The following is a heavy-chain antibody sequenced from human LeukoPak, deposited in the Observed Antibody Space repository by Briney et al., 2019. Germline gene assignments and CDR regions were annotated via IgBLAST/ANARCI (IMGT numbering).Heavy chain of an antibody. V-gene: IGHV3-33*06. CDR2: VWFDATNK. Sequence: PGGSLRLSCAASGFTFSSYGMHWVRQAPGKGLEWVVVVWFDATNKYYADSVKGRLTISRDNSENTLYLQMNSLRAEDTAVYYCAKDYCSGGSCYYFDYWGQGTLVTVSS. D-gene: IGHD2-15*01. CDR3: AKDYCSGGSCYYFDY. J-gene: IGHJ4*02. CDR1: GFTFSSYG.